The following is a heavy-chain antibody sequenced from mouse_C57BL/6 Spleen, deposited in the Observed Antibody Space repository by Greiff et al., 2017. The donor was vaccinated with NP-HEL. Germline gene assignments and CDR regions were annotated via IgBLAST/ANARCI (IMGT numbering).Heavy chain of an antibody. J-gene: IGHJ3*01. V-gene: IGHV1-19*01. Sequence: VQLKQSGPVLVKPGASVKMSCKASGYTFTDYYMNWVKQSHGKSLEWIGVINPYNGGTSYNQKFKGKATLTVDKSSSTAYMELNSLTSEDSAVYYCARGGGYPRAYWGQGTLVTVSA. CDR3: ARGGGYPRAY. CDR1: GYTFTDYY. CDR2: INPYNGGT. D-gene: IGHD2-2*01.